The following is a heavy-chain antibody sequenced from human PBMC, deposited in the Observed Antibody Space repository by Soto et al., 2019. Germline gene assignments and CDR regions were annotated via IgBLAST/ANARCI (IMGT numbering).Heavy chain of an antibody. J-gene: IGHJ5*02. CDR2: IYYSGST. D-gene: IGHD3-22*01. CDR1: GGSISSSSYY. V-gene: IGHV4-39*01. CDR3: ARSPYYYDSSGPNWFDP. Sequence: SETLSLTCTVSGGSISSSSYYWGWIRQPPGKGQERIGSIYYSGSTYYNTSLKSRVTISVDTSKNQFSLKLSSVTAADTAKYKCARSPYYYDSSGPNWFDPWGQGILVTVSS.